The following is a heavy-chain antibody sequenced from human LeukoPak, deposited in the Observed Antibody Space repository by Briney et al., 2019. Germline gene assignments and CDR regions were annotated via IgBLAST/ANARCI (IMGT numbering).Heavy chain of an antibody. CDR1: GFTFSSYE. Sequence: PGGSLRLSCAASGFTFSSYEMNWVRQAPGKGLEWVAFIRYDGSNKYYADSVKGRFTISRDNSKNTLYLQMNSLRAEDTAVYYCAKDLGYYGSGSYYNLPFDYWGQGTLVTVSS. J-gene: IGHJ4*02. CDR3: AKDLGYYGSGSYYNLPFDY. CDR2: IRYDGSNK. D-gene: IGHD3-10*01. V-gene: IGHV3-30*02.